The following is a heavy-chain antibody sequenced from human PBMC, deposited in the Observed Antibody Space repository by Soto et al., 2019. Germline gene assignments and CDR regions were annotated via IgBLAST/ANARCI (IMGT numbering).Heavy chain of an antibody. CDR3: AKDSYDILSGYHHPELQFDY. Sequence: GGSLRLSCAASGFTFSSYAMSWVRQAPGKGLEWVSAISGSGGSTYYADSVKGRFTISRDNSKNTLYLQMNSLRAEDTAVYYCAKDSYDILSGYHHPELQFDYWGQGTLVTVSS. J-gene: IGHJ4*02. V-gene: IGHV3-23*01. CDR2: ISGSGGST. CDR1: GFTFSSYA. D-gene: IGHD3-9*01.